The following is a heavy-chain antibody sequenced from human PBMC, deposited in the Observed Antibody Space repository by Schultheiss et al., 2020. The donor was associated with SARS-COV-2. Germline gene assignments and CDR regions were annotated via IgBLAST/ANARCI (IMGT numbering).Heavy chain of an antibody. V-gene: IGHV1-2*06. Sequence: ASVKVSCKASGYTFTDYYIHWVRQAPGQGLEWMGRINPNSGNTGYAQKFQGRVTMTRNTSISTAYMELSRLRSDDTAVYYCARVAAVAVDYWGQGTLVTVSS. CDR3: ARVAAVAVDY. D-gene: IGHD6-19*01. J-gene: IGHJ4*02. CDR2: INPNSGNT. CDR1: GYTFTDYY.